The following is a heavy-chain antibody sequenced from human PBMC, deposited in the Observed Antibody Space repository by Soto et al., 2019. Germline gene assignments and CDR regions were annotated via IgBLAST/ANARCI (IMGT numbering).Heavy chain of an antibody. Sequence: QVQLVQSGAEVKKPGASVKVSCKASGYTFTSYGISWVRQAPGHGLEWMGWISAYNGNTNYAQKLQGRVTMTTDTSTSTAYMELRSLRSDDTAVYYCAGSITGTTELPVWFDPWGQGTLVTVSS. CDR2: ISAYNGNT. CDR1: GYTFTSYG. CDR3: AGSITGTTELPVWFDP. V-gene: IGHV1-18*01. J-gene: IGHJ5*02. D-gene: IGHD1-7*01.